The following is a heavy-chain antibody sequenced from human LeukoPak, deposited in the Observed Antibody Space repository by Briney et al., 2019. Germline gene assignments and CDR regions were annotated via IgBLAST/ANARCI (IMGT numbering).Heavy chain of an antibody. Sequence: SETLSLTCTVSGYSISSGYYWGWIRQPPGKGLEWTGSIDHSGSTYYNPSLKSRVTISVDTSKNQFSLKLSSVTAADTAVYYCARQDDILTGYYSTNWFDPWGQGTLVTVSS. CDR2: IDHSGST. D-gene: IGHD3-9*01. CDR3: ARQDDILTGYYSTNWFDP. CDR1: GYSISSGYY. J-gene: IGHJ5*02. V-gene: IGHV4-38-2*02.